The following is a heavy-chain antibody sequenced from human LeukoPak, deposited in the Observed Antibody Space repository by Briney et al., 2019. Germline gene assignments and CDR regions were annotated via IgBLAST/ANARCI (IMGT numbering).Heavy chain of an antibody. CDR1: GFIFSNFG. CDR2: ISNDGSNL. CDR3: AKIYGPAALYYFDY. J-gene: IGHJ4*02. D-gene: IGHD2-2*01. Sequence: GRSLRLSCAASGFIFSNFGMHWVRQAPGKGLEWVTVISNDGSNLYYAGSVRGRFTISRDNSKNTLYLQMNSLRAEDTAVYYCAKIYGPAALYYFDYWGQGTLVTVSS. V-gene: IGHV3-30*18.